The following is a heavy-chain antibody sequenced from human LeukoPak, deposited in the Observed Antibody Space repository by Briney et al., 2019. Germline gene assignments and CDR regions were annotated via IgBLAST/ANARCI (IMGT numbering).Heavy chain of an antibody. V-gene: IGHV1-69*01. J-gene: IGHJ6*02. CDR2: IIPIFGTA. D-gene: IGHD6-6*01. Sequence: SVKVSCKASGGTFSSYAISWVRQAPGQGLEWMGGIIPIFGTASYAQKFQGRVTITADESTSTAYMELSSLRSEDTAVYYCASTSSGDYYYYYGMDVWGQGTTVTVSS. CDR3: ASTSSGDYYYYYGMDV. CDR1: GGTFSSYA.